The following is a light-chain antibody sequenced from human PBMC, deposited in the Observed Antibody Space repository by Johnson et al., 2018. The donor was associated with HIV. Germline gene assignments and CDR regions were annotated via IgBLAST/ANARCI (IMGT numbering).Light chain of an antibody. Sequence: QSVLTQPPSVSAAPGQKVTISCSGSSSNIGNNYVSWYQQLPGTAPKLLIYENNKRPSGIPDRFSGSKSCTSATLGITGLQTRDEADYYCGTWDSSLSAVYVFGTGTKGTVL. CDR1: SSNIGNNY. J-gene: IGLJ1*01. V-gene: IGLV1-51*02. CDR3: GTWDSSLSAVYV. CDR2: ENN.